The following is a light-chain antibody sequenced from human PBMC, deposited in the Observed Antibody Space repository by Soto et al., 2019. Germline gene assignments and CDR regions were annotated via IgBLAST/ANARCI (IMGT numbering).Light chain of an antibody. Sequence: DIVMTQSPDSLAVSLGERATINCKSSQSVLYSSNNKNYLAWYQQKPGQPPKLLIYWASTRESGVPDRFSGSGSGTDFTLTISSLPAEDVAVYYCQQYYSILLTFGGGTKVEIK. CDR3: QQYYSILLT. CDR2: WAS. V-gene: IGKV4-1*01. J-gene: IGKJ4*01. CDR1: QSVLYSSNNKNY.